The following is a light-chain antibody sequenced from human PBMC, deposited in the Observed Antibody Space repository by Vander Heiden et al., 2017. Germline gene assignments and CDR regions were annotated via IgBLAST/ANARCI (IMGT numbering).Light chain of an antibody. CDR1: QSVSSNY. CDR3: QQDGNSPFT. V-gene: IGKV3-20*01. Sequence: ETVLTQSPGTLSLSPGERATLSCRASQSVSSNYLAWFQQKPGQAPSLLIYGASSRATGIPDRFSGSGSGTDFTLTITRLEPEDFAVYYCQQDGNSPFTFGGGTKVEIK. CDR2: GAS. J-gene: IGKJ4*01.